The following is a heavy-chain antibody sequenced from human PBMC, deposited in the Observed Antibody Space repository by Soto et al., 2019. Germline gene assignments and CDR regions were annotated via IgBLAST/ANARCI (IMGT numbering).Heavy chain of an antibody. V-gene: IGHV4-34*01. Sequence: SETLSLTCAVYGGSFSGYYWSWIRQPPGKGLEWIGEINHSGSTNYNPSLKSRVTISVDTSKNQFSLKLSSVTAADTAVYYCARANYDIRYGMDVWGQGTTVTVSS. CDR2: INHSGST. CDR1: GGSFSGYY. J-gene: IGHJ6*02. D-gene: IGHD3-9*01. CDR3: ARANYDIRYGMDV.